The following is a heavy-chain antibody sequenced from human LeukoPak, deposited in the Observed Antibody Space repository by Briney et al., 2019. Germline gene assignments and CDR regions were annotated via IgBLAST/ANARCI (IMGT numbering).Heavy chain of an antibody. CDR2: ISSSSSYI. CDR1: GFTFSSYR. V-gene: IGHV3-21*01. Sequence: GGSLRLSCAASGFTFSSYRMNWVRQAPGKGLEWVSSISSSSSYIYYADSVKGRFTISRDNAKNSLYLQMNSLRAEDTAVYYCARIGGDWPLYYFDYWGQGTLVTVSS. D-gene: IGHD2-21*02. J-gene: IGHJ4*02. CDR3: ARIGGDWPLYYFDY.